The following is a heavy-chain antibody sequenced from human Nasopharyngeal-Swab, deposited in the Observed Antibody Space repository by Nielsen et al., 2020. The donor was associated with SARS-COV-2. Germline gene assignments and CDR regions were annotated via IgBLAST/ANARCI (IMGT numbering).Heavy chain of an antibody. CDR1: GYTFTGYY. J-gene: IGHJ5*02. D-gene: IGHD2-15*01. CDR3: ARDHSSGGSFIGGTSVWFDP. Sequence: ASAKVSCKASGYTFTGYYMLWVRQAPGQGLEWMGWINPNSGGTNYAQKFLGWVTMTRDTSISTAYMELSRLRSDDTAVYYCARDHSSGGSFIGGTSVWFDPWGQGTLVTVSS. V-gene: IGHV1-2*04. CDR2: INPNSGGT.